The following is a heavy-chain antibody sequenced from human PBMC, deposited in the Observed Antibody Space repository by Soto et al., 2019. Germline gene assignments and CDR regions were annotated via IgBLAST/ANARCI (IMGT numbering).Heavy chain of an antibody. CDR2: IYYSGST. V-gene: IGHV4-30-4*01. CDR3: ARVRGYYDSSGYSLLDAFDI. D-gene: IGHD3-22*01. Sequence: PSETLSLTCTVSGGSISSGDYYWSWIRQPPGKGLEWIGYIYYSGSTYYNPSLKSRVTISVDTSKNQFSLKLSSVTAADTAVYYCARVRGYYDSSGYSLLDAFDIWGQGTMVTVSS. CDR1: GGSISSGDYY. J-gene: IGHJ3*02.